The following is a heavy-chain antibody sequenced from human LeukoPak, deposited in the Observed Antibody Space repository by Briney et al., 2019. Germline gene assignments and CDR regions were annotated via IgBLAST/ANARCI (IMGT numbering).Heavy chain of an antibody. Sequence: GGSLRLSCAASGFTFSSYGMHWVRQAPGKGLEWVEVISYDGSNKYYADSVKGRFTISRDNSKNTLYLQMNSLRAEDTAVYYCAKDLDYYDSSGYYFYWGQGTLVTVSS. J-gene: IGHJ4*02. CDR2: ISYDGSNK. CDR1: GFTFSSYG. V-gene: IGHV3-30*18. D-gene: IGHD3-22*01. CDR3: AKDLDYYDSSGYYFY.